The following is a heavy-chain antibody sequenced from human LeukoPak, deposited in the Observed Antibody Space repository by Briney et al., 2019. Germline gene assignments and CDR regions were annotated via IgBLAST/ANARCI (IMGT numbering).Heavy chain of an antibody. CDR2: INHSGST. Sequence: SETLSLTCAVYGGSFSGYYWSWIRQPPGKVLEWIGEINHSGSTNYNPSLKSRVTISVDTSKNQFSLELSSVTAADTAVYYCARGGTYYYGSGSPRVDVWGKGTTVTVSS. CDR3: ARGGTYYYGSGSPRVDV. V-gene: IGHV4-34*01. J-gene: IGHJ6*04. CDR1: GGSFSGYY. D-gene: IGHD3-10*01.